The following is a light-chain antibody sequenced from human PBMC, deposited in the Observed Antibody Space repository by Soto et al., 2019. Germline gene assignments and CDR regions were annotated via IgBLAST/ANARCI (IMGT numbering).Light chain of an antibody. CDR3: QQYNSLWT. Sequence: DIQMTQSPSTLSASVGDRVTITCRASQSISSWLARYQQKPGKAPKLLIYDASSLESGVPSRLSGSGSGTEFTLTISSQQPDDFATYYCQQYNSLWTFGQGTKVDIK. CDR2: DAS. J-gene: IGKJ1*01. CDR1: QSISSW. V-gene: IGKV1-5*01.